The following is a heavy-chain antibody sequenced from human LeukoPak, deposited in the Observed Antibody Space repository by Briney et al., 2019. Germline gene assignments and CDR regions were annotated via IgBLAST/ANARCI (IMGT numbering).Heavy chain of an antibody. CDR2: MNPNSGNT. D-gene: IGHD2-2*01. J-gene: IGHJ5*02. CDR1: GYTFTSYD. CDR3: ARGRINRRTKIVVVPAAVYWFDP. Sequence: ASVKVSCKASGYTFTSYDINWVRQATGQGLEWMGWMNPNSGNTGYAQKFQGRVTMTRNTSISTAYVELSSLRSEDTAVYYCARGRINRRTKIVVVPAAVYWFDPWGQGTLVTVSS. V-gene: IGHV1-8*01.